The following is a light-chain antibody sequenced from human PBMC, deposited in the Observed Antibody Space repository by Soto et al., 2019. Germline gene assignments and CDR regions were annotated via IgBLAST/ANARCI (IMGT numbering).Light chain of an antibody. Sequence: EIVLTQSPATLSLFPGERATLSCRASQSVSSYLAWYQQKPGQAPRLLIFDASNRATGIPARFSGSGSGTDFTLTISSLEPEDFAVYYCQQRTSWPRPFGPGTKVDIK. CDR1: QSVSSY. J-gene: IGKJ3*01. V-gene: IGKV3-11*01. CDR3: QQRTSWPRP. CDR2: DAS.